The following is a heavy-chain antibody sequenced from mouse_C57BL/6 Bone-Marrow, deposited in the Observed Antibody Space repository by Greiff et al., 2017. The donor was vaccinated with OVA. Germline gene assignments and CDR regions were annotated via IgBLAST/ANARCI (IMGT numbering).Heavy chain of an antibody. CDR3: AAYYSNYGVFFYYAMDY. CDR2: INSDGGST. V-gene: IGHV5-2*01. CDR1: EYEFPSHD. Sequence: VQLKESGGGLVQPGESLKLSCESNEYEFPSHDMSWVRKTPEKRLELVAAINSDGGSTYYPDTMERRFIISRDNTKKTLYLQMSSLRSEDTALYYCAAYYSNYGVFFYYAMDYWGQGTSVTVSS. J-gene: IGHJ4*01. D-gene: IGHD2-5*01.